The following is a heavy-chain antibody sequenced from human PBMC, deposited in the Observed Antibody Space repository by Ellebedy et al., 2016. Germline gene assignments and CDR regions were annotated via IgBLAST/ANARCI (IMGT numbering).Heavy chain of an antibody. J-gene: IGHJ4*02. CDR1: GYTFTSYA. D-gene: IGHD5-12*01. V-gene: IGHV1-3*04. CDR2: INTDNGNT. CDR3: ARGSYSGYDPFDY. Sequence: ASVKVSCKASGYTFTSYAMHWVRQAPGQRLGWMGWINTDNGNTKYSQKFQGRVTITRDTSASTAYMELSSLKSEDTAVYSCARGSYSGYDPFDYWGQGTLVTVSS.